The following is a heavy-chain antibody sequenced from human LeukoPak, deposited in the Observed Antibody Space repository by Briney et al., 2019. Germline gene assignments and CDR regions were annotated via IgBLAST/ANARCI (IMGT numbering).Heavy chain of an antibody. D-gene: IGHD2-21*01. CDR3: ARTQSYFDY. J-gene: IGHJ4*02. V-gene: IGHV4-59*01. Sequence: SETLSLTCTVSGGSISSYYWSWIRQPPGRGLEWIGYIYYSGSTNYNPSLKSRVTISVDTSKNQFSLELSSVTAADTAVYYCARTQSYFDYWGQGTLATVSS. CDR2: IYYSGST. CDR1: GGSISSYY.